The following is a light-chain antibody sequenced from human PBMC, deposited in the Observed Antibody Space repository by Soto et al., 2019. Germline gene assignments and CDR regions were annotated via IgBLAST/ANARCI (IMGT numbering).Light chain of an antibody. V-gene: IGKV1-5*03. J-gene: IGKJ1*01. CDR2: KAS. CDR3: QHYNTYPWT. CDR1: QSISSW. Sequence: DIPMTQSPSTLSASVGDRVTITCRASQSISSWVAWYQQKPGKGPKLLIYKASHLESGVPSRFSGSGSGTEFTLTISSLQPGDFATYYCQHYNTYPWTFCHGTKVDIK.